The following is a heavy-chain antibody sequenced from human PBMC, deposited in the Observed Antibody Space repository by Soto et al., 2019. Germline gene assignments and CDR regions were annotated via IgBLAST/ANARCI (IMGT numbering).Heavy chain of an antibody. Sequence: EVQLVESGGGLVQPGGSLRLSCAASGFTFSNFWMTWVRQAPGKGLEWLANINQDGSEKFYVYSLKGRFTISRDNTKNSLYLQMNSLRGDDTAIYYCAKDEGSGGSGYSGDTFDIWGQGTMVTVSS. V-gene: IGHV3-7*01. D-gene: IGHD5-12*01. J-gene: IGHJ3*02. CDR1: GFTFSNFW. CDR2: INQDGSEK. CDR3: AKDEGSGGSGYSGDTFDI.